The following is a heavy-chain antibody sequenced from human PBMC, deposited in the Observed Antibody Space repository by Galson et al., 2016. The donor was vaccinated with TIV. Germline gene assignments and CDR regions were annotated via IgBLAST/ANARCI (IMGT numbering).Heavy chain of an antibody. D-gene: IGHD5-24*01. CDR2: ALPMFGTS. J-gene: IGHJ5*02. CDR1: GGTFNSYG. Sequence: SVKVSCKASGGTFNSYGISWVRQAPGQGLEWVGRALPMFGTSNYAEEFQDRVTITADESMSTAYMELSSLTSDDTAVYYCAISSRRDRYGHTNWFDPWGQGTLVTVSS. V-gene: IGHV1-69*13. CDR3: AISSRRDRYGHTNWFDP.